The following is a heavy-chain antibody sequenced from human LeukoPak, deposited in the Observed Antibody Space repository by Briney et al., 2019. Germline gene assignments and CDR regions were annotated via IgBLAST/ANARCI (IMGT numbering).Heavy chain of an antibody. CDR1: GGSISSYY. J-gene: IGHJ6*02. D-gene: IGHD6-13*01. CDR3: ARLLSSSEYYYGMDV. Sequence: PSETLPLTCTVSGGSISSYYWSWIRQPPGKGLEWIGYIYYSGSTNYNPSLKSRVTISVDTSKNQFSLKLSSVTAADTAVYYCARLLSSSEYYYGMDVWGQGTTVTVPS. CDR2: IYYSGST. V-gene: IGHV4-59*08.